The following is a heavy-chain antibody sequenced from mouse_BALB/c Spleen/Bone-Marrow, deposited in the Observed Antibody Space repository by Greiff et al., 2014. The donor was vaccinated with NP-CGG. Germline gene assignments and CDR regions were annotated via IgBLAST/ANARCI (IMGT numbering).Heavy chain of an antibody. V-gene: IGHV14-3*02. CDR2: IDPGSGST. J-gene: IGHJ4*01. Sequence: EVQLQQSGAELVKPGASVKLSCTASGFNIKDTYIHWVKQRPEQGLEWIGRIDPGSGSTKYDPKFQGKATIKADTSSNTAYVQLSSLTSEATAVYYCARAPPYYPLDYWGQGNSVTVSS. CDR1: GFNIKDTY. CDR3: ARAPPYYPLDY.